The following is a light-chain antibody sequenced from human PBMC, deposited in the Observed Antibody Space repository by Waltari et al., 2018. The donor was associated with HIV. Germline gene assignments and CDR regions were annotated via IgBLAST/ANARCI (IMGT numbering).Light chain of an antibody. V-gene: IGLV3-25*03. CDR3: QSADNTGNYV. J-gene: IGLJ1*01. CDR2: KDT. Sequence: SFELTQPPSVSVSPGQTARITCSADALTKQYAYWYQQKPGQAPVLVIFKDTERPSGIPERFSGSSSWTTVTLTISGVQAEDEADYYCQSADNTGNYVFGTGTKVTV. CDR1: ALTKQY.